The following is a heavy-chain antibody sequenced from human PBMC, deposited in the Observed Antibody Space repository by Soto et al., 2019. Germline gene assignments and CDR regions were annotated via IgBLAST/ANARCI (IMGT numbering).Heavy chain of an antibody. CDR1: GVGLSTYA. CDR2: ISGNSGKT. Sequence: EVQLLESGGGFVQPGGSLRLSCTASGVGLSTYAISWVRQSPGKGLEWVSVISGNSGKTDYADSVKGRFSISRDKSAKPVYLQMNRLRAEDPAVYYCARPNCGGDCYSPFDYWGQGTLVTVSS. J-gene: IGHJ4*02. V-gene: IGHV3-23*01. D-gene: IGHD2-21*02. CDR3: ARPNCGGDCYSPFDY.